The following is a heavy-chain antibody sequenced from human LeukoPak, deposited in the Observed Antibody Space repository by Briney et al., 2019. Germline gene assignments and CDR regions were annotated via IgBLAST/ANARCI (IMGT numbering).Heavy chain of an antibody. V-gene: IGHV4-34*01. D-gene: IGHD5-18*01. CDR1: GGSFSDYY. Sequence: SETLSLTCAVYGGSFSDYYWSWIRQPPGKGLEWIGGINHSGNTIYNPSLKSRVTISVDTSKNQFSLRLSSVTAADTTVYYCARGLRRYSKAFPFDYWGQGTLVTVSS. CDR2: INHSGNT. CDR3: ARGLRRYSKAFPFDY. J-gene: IGHJ4*02.